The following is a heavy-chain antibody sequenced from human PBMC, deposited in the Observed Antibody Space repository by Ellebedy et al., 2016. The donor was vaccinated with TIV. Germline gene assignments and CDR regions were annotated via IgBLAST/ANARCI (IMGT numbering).Heavy chain of an antibody. CDR3: AREVGGGGAY. CDR2: IKQDGSVK. Sequence: GGSLRLSXAASGFTFSTYWMHWVRQPPGKGLEWVANIKQDGSVKYYVDSVKGRFTISRDNAKNSLYPQMNTLRPEDTAVYYCAREVGGGGAYWGQGTLVTVSS. CDR1: GFTFSTYW. V-gene: IGHV3-7*01. D-gene: IGHD2-21*01. J-gene: IGHJ4*02.